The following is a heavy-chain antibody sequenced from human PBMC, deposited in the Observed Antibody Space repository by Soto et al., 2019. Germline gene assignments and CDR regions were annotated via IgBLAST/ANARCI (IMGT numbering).Heavy chain of an antibody. CDR2: IIPIPDIT. CDR3: ARDRITTRGDAFDL. CDR1: GGTFSTYI. V-gene: IGHV1-69*08. Sequence: QVQLVQSGAEVKKPGCSVKVSCKAPGGTFSTYIISWVRQAPGQGLEWMGRIIPIPDITDNAQKFQGRVTFCADKSTSTAYMELSSLRSEDTAVYYCARDRITTRGDAFDLWGQGTMVTVSS. J-gene: IGHJ3*01. D-gene: IGHD3-3*01.